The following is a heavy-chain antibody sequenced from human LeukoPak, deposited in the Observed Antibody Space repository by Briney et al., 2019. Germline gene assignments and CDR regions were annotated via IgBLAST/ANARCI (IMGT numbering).Heavy chain of an antibody. V-gene: IGHV4-59*02. Sequence: SGTLSLICSVSGASVSSDYWNWIRQPPRRGLEWIGYIRYIGGTNYNPSLKRRVSIQVDTPKNELSLKLTYVTAADTAVYYCPRGTDDGYNYGAFDIWGQGTMVAASS. CDR3: PRGTDDGYNYGAFDI. CDR1: GASVSSDY. J-gene: IGHJ3*02. D-gene: IGHD5-24*01. CDR2: IRYIGGT.